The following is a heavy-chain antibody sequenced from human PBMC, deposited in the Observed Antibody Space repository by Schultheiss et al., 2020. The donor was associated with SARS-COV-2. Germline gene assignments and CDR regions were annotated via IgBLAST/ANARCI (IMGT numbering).Heavy chain of an antibody. Sequence: ASVKVSCKASGYTFTSYDINWVRQATGQGLEWMGWMNPNSGNTGYAQKFQGRVTMTRNTSISTAYMELSSLRSEDTAVYYCARDLVVVAARDDDYWGQGTLVTVSS. D-gene: IGHD2-15*01. J-gene: IGHJ4*02. V-gene: IGHV1-8*01. CDR3: ARDLVVVAARDDDY. CDR1: GYTFTSYD. CDR2: MNPNSGNT.